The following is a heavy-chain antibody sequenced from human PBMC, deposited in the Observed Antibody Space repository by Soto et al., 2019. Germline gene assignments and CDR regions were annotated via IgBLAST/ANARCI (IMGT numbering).Heavy chain of an antibody. CDR1: GYTFITYA. CDR2: INAGNGNT. J-gene: IGHJ6*02. CDR3: ARSIAARLYYFYGMDV. D-gene: IGHD6-6*01. V-gene: IGHV1-3*01. Sequence: ASVKVSCKASGYTFITYAIYWVRQAPGQRLEWMGWINAGNGNTKYSQKFQGRVTITRDTSARTAYMELRSLQSEDTAVYYCARSIAARLYYFYGMDVWGQGTTVTVYS.